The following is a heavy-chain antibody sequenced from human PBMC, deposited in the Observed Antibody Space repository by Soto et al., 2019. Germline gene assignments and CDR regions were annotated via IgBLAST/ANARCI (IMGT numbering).Heavy chain of an antibody. CDR2: IIPLHNTS. Sequence: QVQLLQSGAEVKKPGSSVKVSCKVSGGAFTNYSLNWVRHAPGQGLEWLGGIIPLHNTSNYSLTLLGRGCVTADISSNTVYMHLSGLTSDDTATYYCAIWSNWNPLYYRGMDVWGQGTTVTVSS. J-gene: IGHJ6*02. CDR3: AIWSNWNPLYYRGMDV. D-gene: IGHD1-20*01. V-gene: IGHV1-69*06. CDR1: GGAFTNYS.